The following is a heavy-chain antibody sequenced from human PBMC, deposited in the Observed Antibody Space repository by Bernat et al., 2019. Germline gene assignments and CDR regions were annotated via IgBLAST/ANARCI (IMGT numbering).Heavy chain of an antibody. CDR1: GFTLSRYW. V-gene: IGHV3-7*01. D-gene: IGHD3-10*01. CDR2: IKPDGSEK. Sequence: EEQLVESGGGLVQPGGSLRLSCAASGFTLSRYWISWVRQPPGLGLEWVANIKPDGSEKQYVDSVKGRFAISRDNAKNSLYLEMNGLRAEDTAVYYCARPSGTGSGWFDPWGQGTPVTVSS. J-gene: IGHJ5*02. CDR3: ARPSGTGSGWFDP.